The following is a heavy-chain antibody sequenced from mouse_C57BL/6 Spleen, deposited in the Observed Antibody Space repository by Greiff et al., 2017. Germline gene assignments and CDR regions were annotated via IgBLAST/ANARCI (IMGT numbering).Heavy chain of an antibody. CDR1: GYTFTSYT. J-gene: IGHJ1*03. CDR2: INPSSGYT. Sequence: VQLQQSGAELARPGASVKMSCKASGYTFTSYTMHWVKQRPGQGLEWIGYINPSSGYTKYNQKFKDKATLTADKSSSTAYMQLSSLTSEDSAVYYCARDYYGSRLWYFEVWGTGTTVTVSS. CDR3: ARDYYGSRLWYFEV. D-gene: IGHD1-1*01. V-gene: IGHV1-4*01.